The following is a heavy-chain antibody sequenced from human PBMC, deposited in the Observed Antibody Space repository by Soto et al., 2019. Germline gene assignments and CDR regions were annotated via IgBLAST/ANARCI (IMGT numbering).Heavy chain of an antibody. CDR3: AKDYYDSSPDAFDI. D-gene: IGHD3-22*01. CDR2: ISYDGSNK. V-gene: IGHV3-30*18. Sequence: GGSLRLSCAASGFTFSSYGMHWVRQAPGKGLEWVAVISYDGSNKYYADSVKGRFTISRDNSKNTLYLQMNSLRAEDTVVYYCAKDYYDSSPDAFDIWGQGTMVTVSS. J-gene: IGHJ3*02. CDR1: GFTFSSYG.